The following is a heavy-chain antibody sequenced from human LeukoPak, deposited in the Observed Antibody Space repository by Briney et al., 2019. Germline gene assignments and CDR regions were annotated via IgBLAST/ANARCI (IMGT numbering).Heavy chain of an antibody. CDR2: ISWNSDSI. V-gene: IGHV3-9*01. CDR1: GFTFDDYA. CDR3: ASGIQPLRYFDWLQNWFDP. Sequence: GGSLRLSCAASGFTFDDYAMHWVRQAPGKGLEWVSGISWNSDSIDYADSVKGRFTISRDNAKNSLYLQMNSLRAEDTAVYYCASGIQPLRYFDWLQNWFDPWGQGTLVTVSS. D-gene: IGHD3-9*01. J-gene: IGHJ5*02.